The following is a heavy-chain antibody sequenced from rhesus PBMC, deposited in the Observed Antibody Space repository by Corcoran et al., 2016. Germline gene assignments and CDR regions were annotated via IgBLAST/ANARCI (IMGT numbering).Heavy chain of an antibody. Sequence: QVQLQESGPGLVKPSETLSLTCAVSGYSISSGYGWSWIRQPPGKGLEWIGYIGGRSGSGSTNYNPSLKSRFTISKDTSKNQFSLKVTPVIAADTAVYYCARGSTISDFDDWGQGVLVTVSS. CDR3: ARGSTISDFDD. CDR2: IGGRSGSGST. CDR1: GYSISSGYG. J-gene: IGHJ4*01. D-gene: IGHD3-40*01. V-gene: IGHV4-127*01.